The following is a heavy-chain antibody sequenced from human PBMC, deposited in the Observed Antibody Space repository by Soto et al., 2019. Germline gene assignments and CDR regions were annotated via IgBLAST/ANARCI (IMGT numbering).Heavy chain of an antibody. CDR1: GFTFGDYA. J-gene: IGHJ5*02. Sequence: GGSLRLSCTASGFTFGDYAMSWFRQAPGKGLEWVGFIRSKAYGGTTEYAASVKGRFTISRDDSKSIAYLQMNSLKTEDTAVYYCTRRYCSSTSCYVLDPWGQGTLVTVS. V-gene: IGHV3-49*03. CDR2: IRSKAYGGTT. D-gene: IGHD2-2*01. CDR3: TRRYCSSTSCYVLDP.